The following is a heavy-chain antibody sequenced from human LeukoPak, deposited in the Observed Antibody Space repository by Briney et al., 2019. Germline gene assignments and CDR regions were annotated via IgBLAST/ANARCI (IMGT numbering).Heavy chain of an antibody. V-gene: IGHV3-30*02. D-gene: IGHD3-16*02. CDR1: GFTFSSYG. Sequence: TGGSLRLSCAASGFTFSSYGMHWVRQAPGKGLEWVAFIRYDGSNKYYADSVKGRFTISRDNSKNTLYLQMNSLRAEDTAVYYCAKELILRLGELSFNFDYWGQGTLVTVSS. CDR3: AKELILRLGELSFNFDY. CDR2: IRYDGSNK. J-gene: IGHJ4*02.